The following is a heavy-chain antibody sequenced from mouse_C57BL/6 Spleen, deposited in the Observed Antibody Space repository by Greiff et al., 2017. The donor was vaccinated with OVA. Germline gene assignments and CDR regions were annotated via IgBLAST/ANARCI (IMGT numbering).Heavy chain of an antibody. J-gene: IGHJ4*01. CDR1: GYSITSGYD. V-gene: IGHV3-1*01. CDR3: AREGGYHGAMDY. Sequence: EVKVVESGPGMVKPSQSLSLTCTVTGYSITSGYDWHWIRHFPGNKLEWMGYISYSGSTNYNPSLKSRISITHDTSKNHFFLKLNSVTTEDTATYYCAREGGYHGAMDYWGQGTSVTVSS. CDR2: ISYSGST. D-gene: IGHD1-1*02.